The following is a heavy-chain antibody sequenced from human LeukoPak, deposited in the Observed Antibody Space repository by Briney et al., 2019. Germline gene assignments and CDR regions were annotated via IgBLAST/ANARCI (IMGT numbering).Heavy chain of an antibody. D-gene: IGHD3-10*01. CDR3: ARKAGYYGSGDYYYMDV. CDR2: IIPIFGTA. J-gene: IGHJ6*03. Sequence: GASVKVSCKASGYTFTSYGISWVRQAPGQGLEWMGGIIPIFGTANYAQKFQGRVTITADESTSTAYMELSSLRSEDTAVYYCARKAGYYGSGDYYYMDVWGKGTTVTISS. V-gene: IGHV1-69*13. CDR1: GYTFTSYG.